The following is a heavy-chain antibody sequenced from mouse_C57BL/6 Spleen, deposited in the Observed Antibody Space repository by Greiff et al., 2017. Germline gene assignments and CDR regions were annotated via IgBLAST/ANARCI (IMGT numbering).Heavy chain of an antibody. J-gene: IGHJ1*03. Sequence: VMLVESGAELVKPGASVKISCKASGYAFSSYWMNWVKQRPGKGLEWIGQIYPGDGDTNYNGKFKGKATLTADKSSSTAYMQLSSLTSEDSAVYFCARGHYYGSPGYFDVWGTGTTVTVSS. CDR2: IYPGDGDT. V-gene: IGHV1-80*01. CDR1: GYAFSSYW. CDR3: ARGHYYGSPGYFDV. D-gene: IGHD1-1*01.